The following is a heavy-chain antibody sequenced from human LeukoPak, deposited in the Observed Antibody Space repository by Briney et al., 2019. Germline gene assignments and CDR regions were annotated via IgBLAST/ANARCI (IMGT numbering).Heavy chain of an antibody. J-gene: IGHJ6*03. CDR3: ARVATIFGVVQKPHYYYYYYMDV. D-gene: IGHD3-3*01. Sequence: ASVKVSCKASGYTFTSYDINWVRQATGQGLEWMGWMNPNSGNTGYAQKFQGRVTITADESTSTAYMELSSLRSEDTAVYYCARVATIFGVVQKPHYYYYYYMDVWGKGTTVTVSS. V-gene: IGHV1-8*03. CDR1: GYTFTSYD. CDR2: MNPNSGNT.